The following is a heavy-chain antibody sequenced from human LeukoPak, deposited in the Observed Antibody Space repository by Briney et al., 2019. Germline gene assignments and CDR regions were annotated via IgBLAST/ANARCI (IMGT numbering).Heavy chain of an antibody. CDR2: INASDGAT. V-gene: IGHV1-46*01. J-gene: IGHJ6*03. D-gene: IGHD3-10*01. Sequence: ASVKVSCKASGNSFTKYYIHWVRQAPGQGLAWMGMINASDGATTYAQRFQGRVTMTRDMSTTTVYMDLRTLRSEDTALYFCAVEQRTGLSGNLGGLFAYYYTYYYMDVGGRGTTVTVSS. CDR1: GNSFTKYY. CDR3: AVEQRTGLSGNLGGLFAYYYTYYYMDV.